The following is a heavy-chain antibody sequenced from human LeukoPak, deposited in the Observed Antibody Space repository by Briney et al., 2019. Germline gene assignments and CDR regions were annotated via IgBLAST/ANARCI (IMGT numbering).Heavy chain of an antibody. V-gene: IGHV1-2*02. CDR1: GYTFTGYY. Sequence: PGGSLRLSCAASGYTFTGYYMHWVRQAPGQGLEWMGWINPNSGGTNYAQKFQGRVTMTRDTSISTAYMELSRLRSDDTAVYYCARERGSSSDAFDIWGQGTMVTVSS. CDR2: INPNSGGT. CDR3: ARERGSSSDAFDI. J-gene: IGHJ3*02. D-gene: IGHD3-10*01.